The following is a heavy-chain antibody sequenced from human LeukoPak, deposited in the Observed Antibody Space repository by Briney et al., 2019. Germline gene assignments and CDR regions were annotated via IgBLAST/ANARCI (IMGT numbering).Heavy chain of an antibody. V-gene: IGHV4-38-2*02. J-gene: IGHJ4*02. CDR3: ARVSRYYDSSGENFDY. CDR1: GYSISSGYY. Sequence: NTSETLSLTCTVSGYSISSGYYWGWIRQPPGKGLEWIGSMYHSGSTYYNPSLKSRVTTSVDTSKNQFSLKLSSVTAADTAFYYCARVSRYYDSSGENFDYWGQGTLVTVSS. CDR2: MYHSGST. D-gene: IGHD3-22*01.